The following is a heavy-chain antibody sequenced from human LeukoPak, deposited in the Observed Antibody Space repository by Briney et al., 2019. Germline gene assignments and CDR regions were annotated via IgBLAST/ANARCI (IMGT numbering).Heavy chain of an antibody. CDR2: MNPNSGNT. CDR1: GYTFTSYD. D-gene: IGHD2-2*02. J-gene: IGHJ6*02. Sequence: ASVKVSCKASGYTFTSYDINWVRQATGQGLEWMGWMNPNSGNTGYAQKFQGRVTMTRNTSISTAYMELSSLRAEDTAVYYCARDDYQPFLGYCSSTSCYNEDVWGQGTTVTVSS. CDR3: ARDDYQPFLGYCSSTSCYNEDV. V-gene: IGHV1-8*01.